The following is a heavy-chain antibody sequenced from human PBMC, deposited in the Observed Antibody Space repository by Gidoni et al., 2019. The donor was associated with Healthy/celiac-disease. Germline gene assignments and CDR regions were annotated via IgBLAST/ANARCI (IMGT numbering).Heavy chain of an antibody. V-gene: IGHV3-48*03. CDR2: ISSSGSTI. CDR3: ARDGQFYDSSGYYYRAPGYYFDY. J-gene: IGHJ4*02. D-gene: IGHD3-22*01. Sequence: EVQLVESGGGVVQPGGSLSLSWAASGFTFSSYEMNWVRQAPGKGLEWVSDISSSGSTIYYADSVKGRFTISRDNAKNSLYLQMNSLRAEDTAVYYCARDGQFYDSSGYYYRAPGYYFDYWGQGTLVTVSS. CDR1: GFTFSSYE.